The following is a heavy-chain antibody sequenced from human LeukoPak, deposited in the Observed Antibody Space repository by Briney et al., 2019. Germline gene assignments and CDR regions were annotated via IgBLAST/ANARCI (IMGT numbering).Heavy chain of an antibody. J-gene: IGHJ3*02. D-gene: IGHD6-6*01. CDR2: INPSGGST. CDR1: GYTFTSYY. V-gene: IGHV1-46*01. CDR3: ARVLSAPRPYSSSSHAFDI. Sequence: ASVKVSCKASGYTFTSYYMHWVRQAPGQGLEWMGIINPSGGSTSYAQKFQGRVTMTRDMSTSTVYMELSSLRSEDTAVYYCARVLSAPRPYSSSSHAFDIWGQGTMVTVSS.